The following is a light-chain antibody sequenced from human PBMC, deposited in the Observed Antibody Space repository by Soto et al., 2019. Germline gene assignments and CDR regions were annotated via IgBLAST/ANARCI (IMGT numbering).Light chain of an antibody. CDR1: QSISSY. J-gene: IGKJ5*01. Sequence: DIQMTQSPCSLSASVGDRVTITCRASQSISSYLNWYHQKPGKAPKLLIYAASSLQSGVPSRFSGSGSGTDFTLTISSLQPEDFATYYCQQSYSTTITFGQGTRLEIK. V-gene: IGKV1-39*01. CDR3: QQSYSTTIT. CDR2: AAS.